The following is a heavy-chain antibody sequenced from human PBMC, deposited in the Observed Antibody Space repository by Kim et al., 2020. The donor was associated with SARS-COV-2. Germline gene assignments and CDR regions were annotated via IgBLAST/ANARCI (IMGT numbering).Heavy chain of an antibody. CDR3: ARDLPDTSGYGFAY. D-gene: IGHD3-22*01. Sequence: SQKFQGRVTIIRDTSANTVYMELSSLRSEDTAVYYCARDLPDTSGYGFAYWGQGTLVTVSS. V-gene: IGHV1-3*01. J-gene: IGHJ4*02.